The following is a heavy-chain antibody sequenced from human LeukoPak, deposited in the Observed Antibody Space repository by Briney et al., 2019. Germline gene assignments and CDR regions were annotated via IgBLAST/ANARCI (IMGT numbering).Heavy chain of an antibody. J-gene: IGHJ4*02. V-gene: IGHV3-48*01. D-gene: IGHD2-2*01. CDR3: AGVGNTGDPVIIPAAMGFDN. CDR2: MSSTSTTI. Sequence: GSLRLSCAASGFIFGDYNMNWVRQVPGKGLEWISYMSSTSTTIFYADSVKGRFTISRDNAKNSLYLQMNSLRAEDTAVYFCAGVGNTGDPVIIPAAMGFDNWGQGTVVTVSS. CDR1: GFIFGDYN.